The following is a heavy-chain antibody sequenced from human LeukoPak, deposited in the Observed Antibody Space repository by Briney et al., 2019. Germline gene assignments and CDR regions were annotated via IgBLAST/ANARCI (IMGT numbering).Heavy chain of an antibody. J-gene: IGHJ4*02. Sequence: GGSLRLSCAASGFTFSNAWISWVRQTPGKGLEWLGRIKSKTDGGTTDYAAPVKGRFTISRDDPKNTVYLQMNSLITEDTAVYYCTANFGYWGQGTLVTVSS. CDR1: GFTFSNAW. CDR3: TANFGY. V-gene: IGHV3-15*01. CDR2: IKSKTDGGTT.